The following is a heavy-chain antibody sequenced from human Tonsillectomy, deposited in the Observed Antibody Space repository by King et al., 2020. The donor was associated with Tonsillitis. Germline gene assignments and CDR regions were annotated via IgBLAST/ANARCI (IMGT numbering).Heavy chain of an antibody. CDR2: INQSGSI. Sequence: VQLPQWGAGLLKPSETLSLTCAVYGGSFSGYYWSWIRQPPGKGLEWIGEINQSGSINYNPSLKSRVTISVDTSKNEFSLKLRSVTAADTAVYYCALGQSRGNYYYYGMDVWGQGTTVTVSS. CDR3: ALGQSRGNYYYYGMDV. J-gene: IGHJ6*02. CDR1: GGSFSGYY. V-gene: IGHV4-34*01.